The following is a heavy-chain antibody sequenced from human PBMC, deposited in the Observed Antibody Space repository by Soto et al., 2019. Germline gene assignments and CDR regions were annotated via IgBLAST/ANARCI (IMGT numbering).Heavy chain of an antibody. CDR1: GGSISSGGYS. J-gene: IGHJ4*02. V-gene: IGHV4-30-2*01. Sequence: TLSLTCAVSGGSISSGGYSWSWIRQPPGKGLEWIGYIYHSGSTYYNPSLKSRVTISVDRSKNQFSLKLSSVTAADTAVYYCARVAQYFDYWGQGTLVTVSS. CDR3: ARVAQYFDY. CDR2: IYHSGST.